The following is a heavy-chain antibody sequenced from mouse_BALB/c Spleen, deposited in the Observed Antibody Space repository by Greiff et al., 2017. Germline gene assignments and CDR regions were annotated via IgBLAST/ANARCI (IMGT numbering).Heavy chain of an antibody. CDR3: ARNWEDAMDY. CDR2: INSNGGST. CDR1: GFTFSSYG. D-gene: IGHD4-1*01. J-gene: IGHJ4*01. V-gene: IGHV5-6-3*01. Sequence: EVMLVESGGGLVQPGGSLKLSCAASGFTFSSYGMSWVRQTPDKRLELVATINSNGGSTYYPDSVKGRFTISRDNAKNTLYLQMSSLKSEDTAMYYCARNWEDAMDYWGQGTSVTVSS.